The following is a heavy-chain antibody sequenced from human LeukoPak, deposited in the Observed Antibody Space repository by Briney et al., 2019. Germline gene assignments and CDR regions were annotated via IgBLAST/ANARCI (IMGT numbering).Heavy chain of an antibody. CDR3: ARVPYYGSGSYYQFDY. V-gene: IGHV4-31*03. Sequence: PSETLSLTCTVSGGSISSGGYYWSWIRQHPGKGLEWIGYIYYSGSTYYNPSLKSRVTISVDTSKNQFSLKLSSVTAADTAVYYCARVPYYGSGSYYQFDYWGQGTLVTVSS. J-gene: IGHJ4*02. D-gene: IGHD3-10*01. CDR2: IYYSGST. CDR1: GGSISSGGYY.